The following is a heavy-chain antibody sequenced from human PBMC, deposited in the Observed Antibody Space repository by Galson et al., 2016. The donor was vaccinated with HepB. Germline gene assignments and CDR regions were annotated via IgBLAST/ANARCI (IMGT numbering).Heavy chain of an antibody. CDR2: INHSGST. CDR3: ARKYHGSGSYRY. J-gene: IGHJ4*02. Sequence: LRLSCAASEFSFSNYVIHWVRQPPGKGLEWIGEINHSGSTNYNPSLKSRVTISVDTSKNQFSLKLSSVTAADTAVYYCARKYHGSGSYRYWGQGTLVTVSS. V-gene: IGHV4-34*01. D-gene: IGHD3-10*01. CDR1: EFSFSNYV.